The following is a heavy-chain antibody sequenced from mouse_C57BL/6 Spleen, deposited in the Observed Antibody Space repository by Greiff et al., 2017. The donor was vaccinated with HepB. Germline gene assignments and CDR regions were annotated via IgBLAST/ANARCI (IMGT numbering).Heavy chain of an antibody. D-gene: IGHD2-3*01. V-gene: IGHV5-17*01. CDR1: GFTFSDYG. CDR2: ISSGSSTI. CDR3: ARPIYDGYYVFAY. Sequence: EVQLVESGGGLVKPGGSLKLSCAASGFTFSDYGMHWVRQAPEKGLEWVAYISSGSSTIYYADTVKGRFTISRDNAKNTLFLQMTSLRSEDTAMYYCARPIYDGYYVFAYWGQGTLVTVSA. J-gene: IGHJ3*01.